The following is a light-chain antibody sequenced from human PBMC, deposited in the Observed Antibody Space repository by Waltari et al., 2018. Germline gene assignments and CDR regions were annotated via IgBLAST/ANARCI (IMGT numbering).Light chain of an antibody. CDR2: GAS. V-gene: IGKV3-15*01. Sequence: EILMTQSPATLSVSPGEGATLSCRASQSISRNLAWYQQKPGQAPRLLIYGASTRAAGVPARFSGSGSGTEFTLTISSLQSVDFAVYYCQQYNNWRTFGQGTKLEIK. CDR1: QSISRN. J-gene: IGKJ2*01. CDR3: QQYNNWRT.